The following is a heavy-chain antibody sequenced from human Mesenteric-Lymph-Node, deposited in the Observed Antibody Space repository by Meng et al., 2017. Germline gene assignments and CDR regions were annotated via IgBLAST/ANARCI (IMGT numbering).Heavy chain of an antibody. D-gene: IGHD5-18*01. CDR2: INAGNGNT. Sequence: ASVKVSCKASGYTFTSYAMHWVRQAPGQRLEWMGWINAGNGNTKYSQKFQGRVTMTRDTSISTAYMELSRLRSDDTAVYYCAGVRWNTAMVGYYYYYYGMDVWGQGTTVTVSS. CDR3: AGVRWNTAMVGYYYYYYGMDV. CDR1: GYTFTSYA. V-gene: IGHV1-3*01. J-gene: IGHJ6*02.